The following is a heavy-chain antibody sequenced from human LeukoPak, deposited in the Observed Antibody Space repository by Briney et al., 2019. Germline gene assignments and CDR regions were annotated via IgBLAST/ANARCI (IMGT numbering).Heavy chain of an antibody. CDR2: ISRSGSYI. V-gene: IGHV3-21*01. J-gene: IGHJ4*02. CDR3: AGPLGYCTSTSCYTPFDY. Sequence: PGGSLRLSCEASGFSFSSFGMNWVRQAPGKGLEWVSSISRSGSYIYYADSVKGRFTISRDNPKTLLFLQMNSLRADDTAVYYCAGPLGYCTSTSCYTPFDYWGQGTPVTVSS. D-gene: IGHD2-2*02. CDR1: GFSFSSFG.